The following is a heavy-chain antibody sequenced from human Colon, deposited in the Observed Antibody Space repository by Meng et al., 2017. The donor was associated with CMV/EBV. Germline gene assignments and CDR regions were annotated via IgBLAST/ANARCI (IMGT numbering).Heavy chain of an antibody. J-gene: IGHJ4*02. D-gene: IGHD6-19*01. CDR3: ASLTGWDASPVDY. CDR2: INSKPNNYAT. Sequence: SGFTFSGSAMHWVHQASGKGMEWVGRINSKPNNYATAYAASVRGRFTISRDDSNNTAYLQMSSLKTEDTAVYYCASLTGWDASPVDYWGQGTLVTVSS. V-gene: IGHV3-73*01. CDR1: GFTFSGSA.